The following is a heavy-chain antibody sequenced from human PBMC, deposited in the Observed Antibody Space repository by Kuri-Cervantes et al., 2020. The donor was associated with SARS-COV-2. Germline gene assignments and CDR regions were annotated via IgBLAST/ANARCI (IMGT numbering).Heavy chain of an antibody. CDR1: GGSISSSNYY. J-gene: IGHJ2*01. CDR2: VYRSGST. CDR3: ARDLLGFVRGFDL. D-gene: IGHD3-16*01. Sequence: SETLSLTCTVSGGSISSSNYYWGWIRQPAGKGLEWIGRVYRSGSTYNNPSLESRVTILVDTSKNQFSLRLSSVTAADTAVYFCARDLLGFVRGFDLWGRGALVTVSS. V-gene: IGHV4-39*07.